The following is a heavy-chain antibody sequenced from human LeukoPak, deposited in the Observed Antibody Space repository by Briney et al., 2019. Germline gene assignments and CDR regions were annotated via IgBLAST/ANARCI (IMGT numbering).Heavy chain of an antibody. V-gene: IGHV4-34*01. J-gene: IGHJ5*02. CDR1: GGSFSGYY. D-gene: IGHD3-10*02. Sequence: SETLSLTCAVYGGSFSGYYWSWIRQPPGKGLEWIGEINHSGSTNYNPSLKSRVTISVDTSKNQFSLKLSSVTAADTAVYYCARLWLFGELTPRWFDPWGQGTLVTVSS. CDR3: ARLWLFGELTPRWFDP. CDR2: INHSGST.